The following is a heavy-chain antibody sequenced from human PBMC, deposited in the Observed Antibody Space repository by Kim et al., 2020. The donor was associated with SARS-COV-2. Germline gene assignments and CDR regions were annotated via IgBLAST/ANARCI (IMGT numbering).Heavy chain of an antibody. D-gene: IGHD1-26*01. CDR1: GFTFSAYD. CDR3: VRDRMWGAFDM. V-gene: IGHV3-48*02. CDR2: ITNSSTTI. Sequence: GGSLRLSCATSGFTFSAYDMNWVRQAPGKGLEWLSCITNSSTTIYYADSVEGRFTISRDNAKNSLFLQMNSLREEDTALYYCVRDRMWGAFDMWGQGTLVTVSS. J-gene: IGHJ3*02.